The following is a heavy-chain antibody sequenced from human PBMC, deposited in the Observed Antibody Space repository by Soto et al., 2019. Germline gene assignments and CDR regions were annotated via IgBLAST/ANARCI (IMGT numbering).Heavy chain of an antibody. V-gene: IGHV4-34*01. CDR3: GRGDEFDY. Sequence: VQLQQWGAGLLKPSETLSLPCAVYGGSFSGYYWCWLRQPPGKGLELIGEINHSGSTNYNPSLKRRVTISVDTSKNQFSLKLSSVTAADAAGYYCGRGDEFDYWGQGTLVTVSS. CDR2: INHSGST. J-gene: IGHJ4*02. CDR1: GGSFSGYY.